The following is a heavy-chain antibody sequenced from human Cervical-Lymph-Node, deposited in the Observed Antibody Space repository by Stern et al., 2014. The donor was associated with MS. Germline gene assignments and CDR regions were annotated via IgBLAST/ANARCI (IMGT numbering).Heavy chain of an antibody. D-gene: IGHD1-7*01. CDR3: ARGGEGWNSYYFDY. CDR1: GGSITSGSYY. CDR2: IYSTGTT. J-gene: IGHJ4*02. V-gene: IGHV4-61*02. Sequence: VQLVESGPGLVKPSQTLSLSCSVSGGSITSGSYYWTWLRQPAGKGPEWIGSIYSTGTTNYPPSPISLFAMSIDTPENQFPMKVIPVTAADTAVYYCARGGEGWNSYYFDYWGQGTLVTVSS.